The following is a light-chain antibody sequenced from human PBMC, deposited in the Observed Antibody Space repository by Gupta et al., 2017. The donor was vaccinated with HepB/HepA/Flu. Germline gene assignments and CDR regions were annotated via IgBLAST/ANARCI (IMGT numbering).Light chain of an antibody. J-gene: IGKJ1*01. V-gene: IGKV3-20*01. CDR1: QSVSNSY. Sequence: EIVLTQSPDTLSLSPGERVTLSCRASQSVSNSYLAWYQHKPGQAPRLLIYGTSIRATGIPDRFSGSGSGTEFTLSISRLEPEDFAVYFCQLYGASPRTFGQGTKVEIK. CDR2: GTS. CDR3: QLYGASPRT.